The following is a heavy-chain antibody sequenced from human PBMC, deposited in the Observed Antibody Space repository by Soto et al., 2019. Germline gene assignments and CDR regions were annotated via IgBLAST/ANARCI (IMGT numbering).Heavy chain of an antibody. Sequence: GESLKISCKGSGYSFTSYWIGWVRQMPGKGLEWMGIIYPGDSDTRYSPSFQGQVTISADKSISTAYLQWSSLKASDTAMYYCARHSRIAAAGIGYYYYMDVWGKGTTVTVSS. V-gene: IGHV5-51*01. CDR2: IYPGDSDT. D-gene: IGHD6-13*01. CDR1: GYSFTSYW. CDR3: ARHSRIAAAGIGYYYYMDV. J-gene: IGHJ6*03.